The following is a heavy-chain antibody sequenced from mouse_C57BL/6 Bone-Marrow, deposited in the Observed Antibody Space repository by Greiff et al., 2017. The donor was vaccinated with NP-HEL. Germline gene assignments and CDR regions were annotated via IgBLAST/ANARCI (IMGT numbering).Heavy chain of an antibody. CDR2: FHPYNDDT. CDR1: GYTFTTYP. V-gene: IGHV1-47*01. Sequence: VQRVESGAELVKPGASVKMSCKASGYTFTTYPIEWMKQNHGKSLEWIGNFHPYNDDTKYNEKFKGKATLTVEKSSSTVYLELSRLTSDDSAVYYCARWRYGSSSGFFDYWGQGTTLTVSS. CDR3: ARWRYGSSSGFFDY. D-gene: IGHD1-1*01. J-gene: IGHJ2*01.